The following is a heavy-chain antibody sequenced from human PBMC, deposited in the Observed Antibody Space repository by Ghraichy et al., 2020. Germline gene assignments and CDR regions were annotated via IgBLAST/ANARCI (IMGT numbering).Heavy chain of an antibody. Sequence: ASVKVSCKASGYTFTGYYMHWVRQAPGQGLEWMGWINPNGGGTNYAQKFQGWVTMTRDTSISTAYMELSRLRSDDTAVYYCARGQSSYYDFWSGYANWFAPWGQGTLVTVSS. CDR2: INPNGGGT. CDR3: ARGQSSYYDFWSGYANWFAP. J-gene: IGHJ5*02. CDR1: GYTFTGYY. D-gene: IGHD3-3*01. V-gene: IGHV1-2*04.